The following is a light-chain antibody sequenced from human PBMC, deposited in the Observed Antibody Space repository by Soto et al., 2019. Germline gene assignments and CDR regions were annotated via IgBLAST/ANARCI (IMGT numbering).Light chain of an antibody. CDR1: NIGSKS. J-gene: IGLJ1*01. V-gene: IGLV3-21*02. CDR2: YDR. CDR3: QVLDTYSDHYV. Sequence: SYELTQPPSVSVAPGQTARATCGGNNIGSKSVHWYQQKPGQAPVLVVFYDRDRPSGIPERFSGSNSANTATLTISRVEAGDEADYYCQVLDTYSDHYVFGTGTKV.